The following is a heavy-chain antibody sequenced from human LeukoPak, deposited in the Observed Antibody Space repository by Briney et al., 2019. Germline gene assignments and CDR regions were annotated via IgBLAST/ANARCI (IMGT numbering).Heavy chain of an antibody. J-gene: IGHJ4*02. CDR2: ISGSGGST. V-gene: IGHV3-23*01. D-gene: IGHD6-19*01. Sequence: GGSLRLSCAASGFTFSSYAMSWVRQAPGKGLEWVSAISGSGGSTYYAESVKGRFTISRDNSKNTLYLQMNSLRAEDTAVYYCAKDPNLYSSGWYPYWGQGTLVTVSS. CDR3: AKDPNLYSSGWYPY. CDR1: GFTFSSYA.